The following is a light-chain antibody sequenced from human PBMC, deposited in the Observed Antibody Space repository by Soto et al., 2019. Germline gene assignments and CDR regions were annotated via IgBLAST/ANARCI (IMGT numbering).Light chain of an antibody. J-gene: IGLJ1*01. Sequence: QSVLTQPPSASGTPGQRVTISCSGSSSNIGSKTVNWYQQLPGTAPKLLIYSNYQRPSGVPDRFSGSKSGTSASLAISGLQSEDESDDYCSAWDASLNGYVVGTGTKVTDL. CDR3: SAWDASLNGYV. V-gene: IGLV1-44*01. CDR1: SSNIGSKT. CDR2: SNY.